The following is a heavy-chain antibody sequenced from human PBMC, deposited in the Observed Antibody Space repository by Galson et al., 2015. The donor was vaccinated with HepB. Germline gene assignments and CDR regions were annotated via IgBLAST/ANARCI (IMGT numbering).Heavy chain of an antibody. CDR2: INPNSGGT. Sequence: SVKVSCKASGYTFTGYYMHWVRQAPGQGLEWMGWINPNSGGTNYAQKFQGRVTMTRDTSISTAYMELSRLTSDDTAVYYCARDLAVAGNWFDPWGQGTLVTVST. J-gene: IGHJ5*02. CDR1: GYTFTGYY. CDR3: ARDLAVAGNWFDP. V-gene: IGHV1-2*02. D-gene: IGHD6-19*01.